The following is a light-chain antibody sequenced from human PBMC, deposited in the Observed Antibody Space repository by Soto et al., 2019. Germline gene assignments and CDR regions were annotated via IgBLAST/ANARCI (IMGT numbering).Light chain of an antibody. CDR1: SSNIGSNY. J-gene: IGLJ7*01. CDR2: RNN. CDR3: AAWDDSLSGPV. V-gene: IGLV1-47*01. Sequence: QSVLTQPPSASGTPGQRVTISCSGSSSNIGSNYVYWYQQRPGTAPKLLIYRNNHRPSGVPDRSSGSKSGTSASLAISGLRSEDEADYYCAAWDDSLSGPVFGGGTQLTVL.